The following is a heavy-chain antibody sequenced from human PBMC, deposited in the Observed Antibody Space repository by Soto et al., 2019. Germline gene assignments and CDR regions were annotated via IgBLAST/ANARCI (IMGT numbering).Heavy chain of an antibody. CDR1: SDSMNSGGDY. D-gene: IGHD6-6*01. J-gene: IGHJ6*04. CDR3: ARRGGSSSGYYYYAMDV. Sequence: PSETLSLTCSVSSDSMNSGGDYWSWIRQHPGKGLEWIGYIYSNGDTYYNPSLKSRVTISVDTSKNQFSRNLTSVSAADTAVYYCARRGGSSSGYYYYAMDVWGEGTTVTVSS. CDR2: IYSNGDT. V-gene: IGHV4-31*03.